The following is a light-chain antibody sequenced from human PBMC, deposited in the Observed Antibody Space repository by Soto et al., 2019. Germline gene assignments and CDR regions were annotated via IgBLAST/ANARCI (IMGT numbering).Light chain of an antibody. V-gene: IGLV1-40*01. CDR2: GNS. CDR1: SSNIGAGYD. Sequence: QSVLTQPPSVSGAPGQRVTISCTGSSSNIGAGYDVHWYQQLPGTAPKLLIYGNSNRPSGVPDRFSGSKSGTSASLAITGLKAEDEADYYCQSYDSSLSALFGGGTKVTGL. J-gene: IGLJ2*01. CDR3: QSYDSSLSAL.